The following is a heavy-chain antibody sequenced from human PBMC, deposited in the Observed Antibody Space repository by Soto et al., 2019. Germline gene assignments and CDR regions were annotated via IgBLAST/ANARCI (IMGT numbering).Heavy chain of an antibody. CDR2: IYHSGST. CDR3: ARGPDR. J-gene: IGHJ5*02. Sequence: QLQLQESGSGLVKPSQTLSLTYAVSGGSISSGGYSWSWIRQPPGKGLGWIGYIYHSGSTYYNPSRXSXLTIAVDRSKNQCSRKLSSVTAAGTAVYYCARGPDRWGQGTLVTVSS. V-gene: IGHV4-30-2*01. CDR1: GGSISSGGYS.